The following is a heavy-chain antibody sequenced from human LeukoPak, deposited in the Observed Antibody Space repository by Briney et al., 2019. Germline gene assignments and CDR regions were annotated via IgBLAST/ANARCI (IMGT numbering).Heavy chain of an antibody. D-gene: IGHD1-26*01. CDR1: GGSISSSSYY. J-gene: IGHJ5*02. CDR2: IYYSGST. Sequence: NPSETLSLTCTVSGGSISSSSYYWGWIRQPPGKGLEWIGSIYYSGSTYYNPSLKSRATISVDTSKNQFSLKLSSVTAADTAVYYCARLGAVGATWFDPWGQGTLVTVSS. CDR3: ARLGAVGATWFDP. V-gene: IGHV4-39*01.